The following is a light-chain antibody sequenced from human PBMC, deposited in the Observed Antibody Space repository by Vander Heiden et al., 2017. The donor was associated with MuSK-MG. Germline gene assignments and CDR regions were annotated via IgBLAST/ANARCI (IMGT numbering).Light chain of an antibody. CDR2: WAS. CDR3: QQDYTSPWT. J-gene: IGKJ1*01. Sequence: IVMTQSPDSLTVSLGERATIDCKSSQSLLYSSNNKNYLVWYQQKPGQPPKLLISWASTRESGVPDRFSGSGSVTDFTLTMISLHAEDVGVYYCQQDYTSPWTFGQGTRVEIK. V-gene: IGKV4-1*01. CDR1: QSLLYSSNNKNY.